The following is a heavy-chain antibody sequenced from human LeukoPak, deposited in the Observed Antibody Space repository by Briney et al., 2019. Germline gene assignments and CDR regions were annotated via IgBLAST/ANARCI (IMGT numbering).Heavy chain of an antibody. J-gene: IGHJ4*02. Sequence: PSETLSLTCTVSGGSISSSSYYWGWIRQPPGKGLEWIGSIYYSGSTYYNPSLKSRVTISVDTSKNQFSLKLSSVTAADTAVYYCAGLPYGVLLFDYWGQGTLVTVSS. D-gene: IGHD4-17*01. CDR1: GGSISSSSYY. CDR3: AGLPYGVLLFDY. V-gene: IGHV4-39*01. CDR2: IYYSGST.